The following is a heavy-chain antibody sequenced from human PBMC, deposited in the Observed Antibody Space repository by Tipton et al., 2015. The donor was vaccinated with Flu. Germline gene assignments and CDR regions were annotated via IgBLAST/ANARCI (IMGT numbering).Heavy chain of an antibody. CDR2: IVRSGTTT. J-gene: IGHJ1*01. CDR1: GITFSSYA. CDR3: AREGGYCNSATCYKYFQH. V-gene: IGHV3-23*01. D-gene: IGHD2-2*02. Sequence: SLRLSCTASGITFSSYAMSWVRQAPGKGLEWVSSIVRSGTTTYYADSVKGRFRVSRDNAKDTLYLQMNSLRADDTAVYYCAREGGYCNSATCYKYFQHWGQGTLVTVYS.